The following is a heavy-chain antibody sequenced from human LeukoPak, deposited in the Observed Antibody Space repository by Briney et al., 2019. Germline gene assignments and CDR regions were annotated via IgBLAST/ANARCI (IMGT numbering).Heavy chain of an antibody. J-gene: IGHJ4*02. V-gene: IGHV3-30*02. CDR1: GFTFSSYE. D-gene: IGHD1-1*01. CDR2: IRNDGRNK. Sequence: PGGSLRLSCAASGFTFSSYEMNWVRQAPGKGPEWVALIRNDGRNKYYKDSVRGRFTISRDNSKNTLYLQMNSLRAEDTAVYYCAKDVGFMEYWGQGTLVTVSS. CDR3: AKDVGFMEY.